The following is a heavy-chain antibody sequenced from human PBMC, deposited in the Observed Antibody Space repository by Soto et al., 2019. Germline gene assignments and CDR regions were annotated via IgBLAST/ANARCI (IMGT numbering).Heavy chain of an antibody. J-gene: IGHJ4*02. D-gene: IGHD2-15*01. V-gene: IGHV3-23*01. Sequence: EVQLLESGGGLVQPGGSLRLSCAASGFTFSSYAMSWVRQAPGKGLEWGSAISGSGGSTYYADSVKGRITITRDNSKNTLYLQMNSLRAEDTAVYYCAKDGVVVAANFDYWGQGTLVTVSS. CDR1: GFTFSSYA. CDR2: ISGSGGST. CDR3: AKDGVVVAANFDY.